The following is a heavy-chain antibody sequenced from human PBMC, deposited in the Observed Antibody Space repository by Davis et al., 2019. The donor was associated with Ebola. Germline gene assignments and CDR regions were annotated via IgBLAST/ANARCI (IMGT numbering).Heavy chain of an antibody. D-gene: IGHD4-23*01. CDR2: ISVGGDNT. Sequence: PGGSLRLSCAASGFTFSDYAMSWVRQAPGKGLEWVSGISVGGDNTYYTDSVKGRFTISRDNSKNTLYLQMNSLRDEDTAVYYCARDSTTVVSQKQFDYWGQGTLVTVSS. J-gene: IGHJ4*02. CDR3: ARDSTTVVSQKQFDY. V-gene: IGHV3-23*01. CDR1: GFTFSDYA.